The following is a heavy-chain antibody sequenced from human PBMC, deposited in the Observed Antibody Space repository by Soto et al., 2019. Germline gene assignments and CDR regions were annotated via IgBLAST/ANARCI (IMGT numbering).Heavy chain of an antibody. D-gene: IGHD2-2*01. Sequence: GSLRLSCAASGSTFSSYSMNWVRQAPGKGLEWVSYISSSSSTIYYADSVKGRFTISRDNAKNSLYLQMNSLRAEDTAVYYCARVFLCSSTSCYAYYYYMDVWGKGTTVTVSS. V-gene: IGHV3-48*01. CDR2: ISSSSSTI. J-gene: IGHJ6*03. CDR1: GSTFSSYS. CDR3: ARVFLCSSTSCYAYYYYMDV.